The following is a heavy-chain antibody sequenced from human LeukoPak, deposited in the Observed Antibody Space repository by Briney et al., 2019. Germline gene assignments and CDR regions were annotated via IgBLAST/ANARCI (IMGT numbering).Heavy chain of an antibody. CDR2: ISSSSSTI. CDR1: GFTFSSYS. CDR3: ASENWNYGRLQDY. J-gene: IGHJ4*02. V-gene: IGHV3-48*01. Sequence: PGGSLRLSCAASGFTFSSYSMNWVRQAPGKGLEWVSYISSSSSTIYYADSAKGRFTISRDNAKNSLYLQMNSLRAEDTAVYYCASENWNYGRLQDYWGQGTLVTVSS. D-gene: IGHD1-7*01.